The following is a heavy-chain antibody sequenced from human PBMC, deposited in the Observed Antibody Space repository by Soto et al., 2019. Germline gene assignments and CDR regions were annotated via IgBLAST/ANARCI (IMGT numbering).Heavy chain of an antibody. CDR3: ARAGQYYDASGYAD. CDR2: ISVYNGNT. Sequence: QVKLLQSGTEVKKPGASIKVSCKASGYSFATSGMTWVRQAPGQGLEWMGWISVYNGNTNYDQKLQYRVSMTTGTSRNTAFLEVRNLRSDDTAVYYGARAGQYYDASGYADWGQGTLGNFS. J-gene: IGHJ4*02. CDR1: GYSFATSG. V-gene: IGHV1-18*01. D-gene: IGHD3-22*01.